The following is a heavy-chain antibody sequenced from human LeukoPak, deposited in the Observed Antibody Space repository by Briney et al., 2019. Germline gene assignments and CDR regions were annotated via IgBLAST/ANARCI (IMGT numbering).Heavy chain of an antibody. V-gene: IGHV4-38-2*02. CDR3: ARVLSDSSGYNFEY. Sequence: PSETLSLTCTVSGDSISSGDYYWGWIRQPPGKGLQWIGSIYRTGSTYYNPSLKSRVTISVDTSKNQFSLNLNSLTAADTAIYYCARVLSDSSGYNFEYWGQGTLVTVSS. CDR1: GDSISSGDYY. CDR2: IYRTGST. D-gene: IGHD5-18*01. J-gene: IGHJ4*02.